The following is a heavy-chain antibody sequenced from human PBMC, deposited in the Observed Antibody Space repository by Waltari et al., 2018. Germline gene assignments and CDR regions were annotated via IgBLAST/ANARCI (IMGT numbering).Heavy chain of an antibody. CDR2: IYHSGST. V-gene: IGHV4-38-2*01. J-gene: IGHJ4*02. D-gene: IGHD2-15*01. CDR3: ARQGYCSGGSCYSGNFDY. Sequence: QVQLQESGPGLVKPSETLSLPCAVSGYSTRSGYYWGWIRQPPGKGLEWIGSIYHSGSTYYNPSLKSRVTISVDTSKNQFSLKLSSVTAADTAVYYCARQGYCSGGSCYSGNFDYWGQGTLVTVSS. CDR1: GYSTRSGYY.